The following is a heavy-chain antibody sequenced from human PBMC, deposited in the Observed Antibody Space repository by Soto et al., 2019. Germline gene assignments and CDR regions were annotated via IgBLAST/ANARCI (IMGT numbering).Heavy chain of an antibody. CDR3: ARDGSGSYYKFDV. V-gene: IGHV3-11*05. D-gene: IGHD3-10*01. CDR1: GFTFSDYY. CDR2: ISSSSSYT. Sequence: PGGSLGLSCAASGFTFSDYYMSWIRQAPGKGLEWVSYISSSSSYTNYADSVKGRFTISRDNAKNSLYLQMNSLRAEDTAVYYCARDGSGSYYKFDVWGQGTTVTAP. J-gene: IGHJ6*02.